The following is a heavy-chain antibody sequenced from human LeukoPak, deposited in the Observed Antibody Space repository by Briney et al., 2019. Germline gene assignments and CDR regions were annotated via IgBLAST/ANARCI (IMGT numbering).Heavy chain of an antibody. CDR1: GYSFTNYA. Sequence: ASVKVSCKASGYSFTNYAMNWVRQAPGQGLEWMGWINTNTGNPTYAQGFTGRFVFSLDTSVSTAYLQISSLKAEDTAVYYCARYGSPIHYYYMDVWGKGTTVTVSS. J-gene: IGHJ6*03. D-gene: IGHD4-17*01. V-gene: IGHV7-4-1*02. CDR2: INTNTGNP. CDR3: ARYGSPIHYYYMDV.